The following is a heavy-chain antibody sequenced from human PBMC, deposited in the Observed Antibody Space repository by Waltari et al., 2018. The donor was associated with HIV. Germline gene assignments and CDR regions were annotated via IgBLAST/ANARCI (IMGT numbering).Heavy chain of an antibody. CDR1: GYTFIGDY. D-gene: IGHD3-16*01. J-gene: IGHJ4*01. V-gene: IGHV1-2*02. CDR3: HRPRDSDHWGSDN. CDR2: LNPKSGAT. Sequence: QEQLVQSGTEVKKPGASVRVSCKASGYTFIGDYTHWVRQAPGQGLEWMGWLNPKSGATNYAQRFRGRVTFTRDTSVNTAYLDLTGLRIDDTATYFCHRPRDSDHWGSDNWGQGTLVIVSS.